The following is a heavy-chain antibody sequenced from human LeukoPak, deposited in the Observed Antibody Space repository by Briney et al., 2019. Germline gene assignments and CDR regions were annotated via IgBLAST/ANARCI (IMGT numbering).Heavy chain of an antibody. CDR1: GFTFSSYG. J-gene: IGHJ6*02. Sequence: GGSLRLSCSASGFTFSSYGMHWVRQAPGKGLEWVAVIWYDGSNKYYADSVKGRFTISRDNSKNTLYLQMNSLRAEDTAVYYCARDPPTAAGLSATTGENYGMDVWGQGTTVTVSS. V-gene: IGHV3-33*08. CDR2: IWYDGSNK. CDR3: ARDPPTAAGLSATTGENYGMDV. D-gene: IGHD6-13*01.